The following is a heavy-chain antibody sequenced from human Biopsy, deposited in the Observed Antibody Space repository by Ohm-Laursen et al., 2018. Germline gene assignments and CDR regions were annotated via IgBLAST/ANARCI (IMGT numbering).Heavy chain of an antibody. V-gene: IGHV3-72*01. Sequence: SLRLSCAASGFTFSDHYMDWVRQAPGKGLGWVGRIRNNANSYSVQYAASVKGRFTLSRDDSKNSVYLQMNSLKTEDTAVYYCAKSGYSSEYDSSGEFDSWGQGTLVSVSS. J-gene: IGHJ4*02. CDR3: AKSGYSSEYDSSGEFDS. D-gene: IGHD3-22*01. CDR2: IRNNANSYSV. CDR1: GFTFSDHY.